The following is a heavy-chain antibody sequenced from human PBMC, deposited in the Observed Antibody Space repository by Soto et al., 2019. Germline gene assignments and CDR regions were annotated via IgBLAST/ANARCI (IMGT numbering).Heavy chain of an antibody. Sequence: PGECQKISWNASGTSITNYLIGWLRHIAGKRLEWMGIIYPGDSDTRYSPSFQGQVTISADKSISTAYLQWSSLKASDTAMYYCARCGYCSGGSCYPYGMDFWGQGTTVTVSS. D-gene: IGHD2-15*01. CDR3: ARCGYCSGGSCYPYGMDF. CDR2: IYPGDSDT. J-gene: IGHJ6*02. CDR1: GTSITNYL. V-gene: IGHV5-51*01.